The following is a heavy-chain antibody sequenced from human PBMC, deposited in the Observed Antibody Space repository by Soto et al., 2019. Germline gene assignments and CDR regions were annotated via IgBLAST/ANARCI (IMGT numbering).Heavy chain of an antibody. V-gene: IGHV3-33*08. CDR2: IWYDGSNK. CDR1: GFTFSSYA. Sequence: QVQLVESGGGVVQPGRSLRLSCAASGFTFSSYAMHWVRQAPGKGLEWVAVIWYDGSNKYYADSVKGRFTISRDNSKNTLYLQMNSLRAEDTAVYYCARDHVGATTFPDYWGQGTLVTVSS. J-gene: IGHJ4*02. CDR3: ARDHVGATTFPDY. D-gene: IGHD1-26*01.